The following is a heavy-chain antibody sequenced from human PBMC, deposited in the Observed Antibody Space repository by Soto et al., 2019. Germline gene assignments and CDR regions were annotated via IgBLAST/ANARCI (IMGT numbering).Heavy chain of an antibody. D-gene: IGHD1-7*01. CDR2: INAGNGNT. J-gene: IGHJ5*02. CDR1: GYTFTSYV. CDR3: ARDPWKYVSGWCDP. V-gene: IGHV1-3*05. Sequence: QVQLVQSGAEEKKPGASVKVSCKASGYTFTSYVIHWVRQAPGQRLEWMGWINAGNGNTKYSQKFQGRVTITRDTSASTAYMELSSLKSEDTAVYYCARDPWKYVSGWCDPWGQGTLVTVSS.